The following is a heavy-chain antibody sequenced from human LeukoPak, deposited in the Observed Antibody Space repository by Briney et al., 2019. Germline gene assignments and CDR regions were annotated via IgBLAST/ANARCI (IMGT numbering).Heavy chain of an antibody. CDR1: GFTFSSYA. D-gene: IGHD3-10*01. CDR2: ISYDGSNK. J-gene: IGHJ4*02. Sequence: PGRSLRLPCAASGFTFSSYAMHWVRQAPGKGLEWVAVISYDGSNKYYADSVKGRFTVSRDNSKNTLYLRLNSLRAEDTAVYYCARGAAYYYGSGSSQFDYWGQGTLVTVSS. V-gene: IGHV3-30*04. CDR3: ARGAAYYYGSGSSQFDY.